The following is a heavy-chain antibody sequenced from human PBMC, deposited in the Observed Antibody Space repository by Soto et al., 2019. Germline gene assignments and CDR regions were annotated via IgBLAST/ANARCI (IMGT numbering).Heavy chain of an antibody. V-gene: IGHV4-34*01. CDR1: GGSFSGYY. CDR2: INHSGST. J-gene: IGHJ6*02. CDR3: ARGRVRGYCTNGVCPGYYYYGMDV. Sequence: SETLSLTGAVYGGSFSGYYWSWIRQPRGKGLEWIGEINHSGSTNYNPSLKSRVTISVDTSKNQFSLKLSSVTAADTAVYYCARGRVRGYCTNGVCPGYYYYGMDVWGQGTTVTVSS. D-gene: IGHD2-8*01.